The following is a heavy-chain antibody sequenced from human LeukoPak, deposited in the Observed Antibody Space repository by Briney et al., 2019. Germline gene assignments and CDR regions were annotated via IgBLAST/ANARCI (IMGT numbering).Heavy chain of an antibody. D-gene: IGHD3-3*01. CDR3: ARDRAGGLRFVEWLSAFDY. J-gene: IGHJ4*02. V-gene: IGHV4-39*07. CDR2: IHSRGNT. Sequence: PSETLSLTCSVSGDSISTITNYWVWIRQSPGKELEWLASIHSRGNTYYHPSLTSRVTMSLDTSKSQFSLKLDSVTAADTAVYYCARDRAGGLRFVEWLSAFDYWGQGTLVTVSS. CDR1: GDSISTITNY.